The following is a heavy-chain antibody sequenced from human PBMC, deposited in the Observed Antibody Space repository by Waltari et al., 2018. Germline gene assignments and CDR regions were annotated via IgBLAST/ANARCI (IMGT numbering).Heavy chain of an antibody. CDR1: GGSIGSGCYY. Sequence: QVQLQESGPGLVKPSQTLSLTCTVSGGSIGSGCYYWLRLRQHPGKGLEWIGYIYYSGSTYYNPSLKSRVTISVDTSKNQFSLKLSSVTAADTAVYYWAREVVVVAADAFDIWGQGTMVTVSS. CDR2: IYYSGST. J-gene: IGHJ3*02. V-gene: IGHV4-31*03. D-gene: IGHD2-15*01. CDR3: AREVVVVAADAFDI.